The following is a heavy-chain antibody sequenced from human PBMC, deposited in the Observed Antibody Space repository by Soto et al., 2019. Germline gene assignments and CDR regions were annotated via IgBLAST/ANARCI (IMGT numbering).Heavy chain of an antibody. D-gene: IGHD2-15*01. CDR2: IHYRGST. CDR1: GDSLTSGNYY. CDR3: VRGGLRWRFDY. Sequence: QVQLQESGPGLVKPSQTLSLTCIVSGDSLTSGNYYWTWIRQLPGKGPEWIGFIHYRGSTSYNPSLKGRVSFSVDTSKNRFSLSLSSVTAADAAVYFCVRGGLRWRFDYWGQGALVTVSS. V-gene: IGHV4-31*03. J-gene: IGHJ4*02.